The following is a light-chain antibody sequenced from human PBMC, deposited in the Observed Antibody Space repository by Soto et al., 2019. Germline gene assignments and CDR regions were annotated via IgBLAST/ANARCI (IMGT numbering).Light chain of an antibody. CDR2: SAS. Sequence: ELVMTQSPATLSLCPGQSASLSCKASQSVSSKLAWYQQRPGQAPRLIIYSASTRATGIPARFSGSGSGTEFTLTISSLQSEDFAVYYCHQYNHWLTWTCGQGTKVDI. J-gene: IGKJ1*01. CDR3: HQYNHWLTWT. V-gene: IGKV3-15*01. CDR1: QSVSSK.